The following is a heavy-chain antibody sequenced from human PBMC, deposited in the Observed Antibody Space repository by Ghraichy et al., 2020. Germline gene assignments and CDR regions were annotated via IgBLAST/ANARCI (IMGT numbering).Heavy chain of an antibody. J-gene: IGHJ5*02. CDR2: IYYSGST. CDR3: ARRSAVAGWFDP. V-gene: IGHV4-39*01. D-gene: IGHD6-19*01. CDR1: GGSISSSSYY. Sequence: SETLSLTCTVSGGSISSSSYYWGWIRQPPGKGLEWIGSIYYSGSTYYNPSLKSRVTISVDTSKNQFSLKLSSVTAADTAVYYCARRSAVAGWFDPWGQGTLVTVSS.